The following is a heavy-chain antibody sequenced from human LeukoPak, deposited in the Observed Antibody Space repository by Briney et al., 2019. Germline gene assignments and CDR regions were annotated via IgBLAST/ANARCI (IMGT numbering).Heavy chain of an antibody. J-gene: IGHJ4*02. V-gene: IGHV3-23*01. D-gene: IGHD4-17*01. CDR3: VRGDYGDYTLFDY. CDR2: ISGSGGRT. Sequence: VQPGGSLRLSCAASGHTFSSYAMSWVRQAPGKGLEWVSAISGSGGRTYYAESVKGRSTISRDNSKNTLYLQMNSLRAEDTAVYYCVRGDYGDYTLFDYWGQGTLVTVSS. CDR1: GHTFSSYA.